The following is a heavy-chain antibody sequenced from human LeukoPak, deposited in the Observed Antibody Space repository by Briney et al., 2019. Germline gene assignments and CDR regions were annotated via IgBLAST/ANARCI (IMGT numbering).Heavy chain of an antibody. CDR2: ISSSSDYI. J-gene: IGHJ4*02. Sequence: PGGSLRLSCAASGFTFSTYNMNWVRQAPEKGLEWVSSISSSSDYIYYADSVKGRFTISRDNAKNSLYLQMNSLRADDTAVYYCTRELVDYFPSGSFDYWGQGTLVTVSS. V-gene: IGHV3-21*01. CDR1: GFTFSTYN. D-gene: IGHD3-10*01. CDR3: TRELVDYFPSGSFDY.